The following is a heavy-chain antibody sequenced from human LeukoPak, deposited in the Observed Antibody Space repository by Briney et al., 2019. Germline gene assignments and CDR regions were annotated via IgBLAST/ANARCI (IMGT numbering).Heavy chain of an antibody. J-gene: IGHJ4*02. CDR2: INPNSGGT. CDR1: GYTFTDYY. CDR3: ARFTVGPTGTDY. V-gene: IGHV1-2*02. D-gene: IGHD1-26*01. Sequence: ASVKVSCTASGYTFTDYYMHWVRQAPGQGLEWVGWINPNSGGTNYAQKFQARVTMTRDTSSSTAYMELSRLRSDDTAVHYCARFTVGPTGTDYWGQGTLATVSS.